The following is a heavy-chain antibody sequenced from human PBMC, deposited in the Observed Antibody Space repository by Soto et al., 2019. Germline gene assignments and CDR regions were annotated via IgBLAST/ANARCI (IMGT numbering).Heavy chain of an antibody. CDR2: ISATGGST. Sequence: PGGSLRLSCAASGFTFSSYTMSRVRQAPGKGLEWVSGISATGGSTYYADSVKGRFTFSRDNSKNTLYLQMNSLRAEDTAVYYCAKGFIRDCGGDCTVDTWGQGTLVTVSS. D-gene: IGHD2-21*02. V-gene: IGHV3-23*01. CDR1: GFTFSSYT. CDR3: AKGFIRDCGGDCTVDT. J-gene: IGHJ5*02.